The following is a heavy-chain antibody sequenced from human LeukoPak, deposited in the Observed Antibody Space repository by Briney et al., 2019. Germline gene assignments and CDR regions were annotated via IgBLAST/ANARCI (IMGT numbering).Heavy chain of an antibody. CDR3: ARVGGSYAGY. J-gene: IGHJ4*02. CDR2: ISSSSSYI. Sequence: PGGSLRPSCAASGFTFSSYSMNWVRQAPGKGLEWVSSISSSSSYIYYAHSVKGRFTISRDNAKNSLYLQMNSLRAEDTAVYYCARVGGSYAGYWGQGTLVTVSS. D-gene: IGHD1-26*01. V-gene: IGHV3-21*01. CDR1: GFTFSSYS.